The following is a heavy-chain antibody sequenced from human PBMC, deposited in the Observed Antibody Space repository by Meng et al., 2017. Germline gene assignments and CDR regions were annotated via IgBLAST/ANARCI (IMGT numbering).Heavy chain of an antibody. CDR3: ARSDWFDP. J-gene: IGHJ5*02. CDR2: IKPDGTMT. V-gene: IGHV3-74*02. Sequence: VRLVESGGGWVQPGRSLRLSCTASGFTFRNYWMHWVRQAPGKGLVWVSRIKPDGTMTVYADSVKGRFTISRDNAKNTLYLQMNSLRSDDTAVYYCARSDWFDPWGQGTLVTVSS. CDR1: GFTFRNYW.